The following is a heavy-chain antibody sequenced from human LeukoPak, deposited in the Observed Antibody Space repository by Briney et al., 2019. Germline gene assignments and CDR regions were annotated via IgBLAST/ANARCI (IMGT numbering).Heavy chain of an antibody. Sequence: GGSLRLSCAASGFTFSSYAMHWVRQAPGKGLEWVAVISYDGSNKYYADSVKSRFTISRDNSKNTLHLQMNSLRAEDTAVYYCARPPYYWNDGWFDPWGQGTLVTVSS. CDR1: GFTFSSYA. J-gene: IGHJ5*02. CDR2: ISYDGSNK. V-gene: IGHV3-30*04. CDR3: ARPPYYWNDGWFDP. D-gene: IGHD1-1*01.